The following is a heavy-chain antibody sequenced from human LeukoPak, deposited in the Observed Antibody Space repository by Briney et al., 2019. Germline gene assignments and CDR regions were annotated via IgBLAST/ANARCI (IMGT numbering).Heavy chain of an antibody. CDR2: IRRKTDGGTA. V-gene: IGHV3-15*01. J-gene: IGHJ4*02. D-gene: IGHD2-2*01. CDR3: ISGFCSSASCYA. CDR1: GFTFTNAW. Sequence: GGSLILSCGTSGFTFTNAWVRWVRQAPGKGPGGVGRIRRKTDGGTADYAAPVMGRFTISRDDSNNTLYLQMNSLKTEDTAVYYCISGFCSSASCYAWGRGTLVIVSS.